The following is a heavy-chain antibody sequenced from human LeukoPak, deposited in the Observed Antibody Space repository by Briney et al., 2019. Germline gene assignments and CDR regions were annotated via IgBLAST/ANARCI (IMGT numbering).Heavy chain of an antibody. Sequence: NASETLSLTCTVSGGSISSYYWSWIRQPPGKGLEWIGYIYYTGSTNYNPSLQSRVTISVDTSKNQFSLKLSSVTAADTAVYYCARGARYCTNAVCYWTPFDYWGQGTLVTVSS. CDR1: GGSISSYY. CDR3: ARGARYCTNAVCYWTPFDY. CDR2: IYYTGST. D-gene: IGHD2-8*01. J-gene: IGHJ4*02. V-gene: IGHV4-59*01.